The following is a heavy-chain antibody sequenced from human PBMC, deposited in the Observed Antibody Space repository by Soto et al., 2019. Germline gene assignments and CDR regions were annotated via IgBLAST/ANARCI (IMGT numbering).Heavy chain of an antibody. CDR1: GFTFSSFS. J-gene: IGHJ4*02. CDR2: ISGSGGTT. V-gene: IGHV3-23*01. D-gene: IGHD3-22*01. Sequence: EVELLESGGGLVQPGGSLRLSCAASGFTFSSFSMTWVRQAPGKGLEWVSGISGSGGTTNYADSVKDRFTISRDNSKSTLFLQMHSLRAEDTAVYYCAKYGRDSSAWKADYGGQGTLVTGSS. CDR3: AKYGRDSSAWKADY.